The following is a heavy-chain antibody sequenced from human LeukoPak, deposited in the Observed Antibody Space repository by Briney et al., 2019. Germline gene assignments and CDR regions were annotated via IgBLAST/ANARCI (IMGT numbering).Heavy chain of an antibody. D-gene: IGHD1-26*01. J-gene: IGHJ5*02. V-gene: IGHV3-49*04. CDR3: TRDRGSYRFNWFDP. CDR1: GFTVSSNY. Sequence: GGSLRLSCAASGFTVSSNYMSWVRQAPGKGLEWVGFIRSKAYGGTTEYAASVKGRFTISRDDSKSIAYLQMNSLKTEDTAVYYCTRDRGSYRFNWFDPWGQGTLVTVSS. CDR2: IRSKAYGGTT.